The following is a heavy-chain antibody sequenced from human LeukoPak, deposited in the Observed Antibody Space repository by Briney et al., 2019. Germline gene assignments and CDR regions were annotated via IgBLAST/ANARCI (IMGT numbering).Heavy chain of an antibody. CDR2: IIPIFGTA. V-gene: IGHV1-69*13. CDR1: GGTFSSYA. CDR3: ARGDYDILTGYFFWFDP. Sequence: SVKVSCKASGGTFSSYAISWVRQAPGQGLEWMGGIIPIFGTANYAQKFQGRVTITADESTSTAYMELSSLRSEDTAVYYCARGDYDILTGYFFWFDPWGQGTLVTVSS. D-gene: IGHD3-9*01. J-gene: IGHJ5*02.